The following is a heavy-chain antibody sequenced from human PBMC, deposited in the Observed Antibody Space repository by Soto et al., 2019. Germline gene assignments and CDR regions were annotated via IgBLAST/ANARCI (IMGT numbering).Heavy chain of an antibody. V-gene: IGHV1-18*01. CDR2: ISAHNGNT. CDR1: GYTFTSYG. Sequence: QVHLVQSGAEVKKPGASVKVSCKASGYTFTSYGITWVRQAPGQGLEWMGWISAHNGNTDYAQKLQGRVIVTRDTSTSTAYMELRSLRSDDTAVYYCARARYGDYWGQGALVTVPS. CDR3: ARARYGDY. D-gene: IGHD1-1*01. J-gene: IGHJ4*02.